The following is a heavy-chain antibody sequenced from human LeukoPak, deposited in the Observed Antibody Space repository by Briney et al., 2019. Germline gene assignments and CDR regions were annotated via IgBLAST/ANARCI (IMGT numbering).Heavy chain of an antibody. CDR2: ISAYNGNT. D-gene: IGHD3-22*01. V-gene: IGHV1-18*01. CDR3: ASRDYYDSSGYNDAFDI. J-gene: IGHJ3*02. CDR1: GYTFTSYG. Sequence: GASVKVSCKASGYTFTSYGISWVRQAPGQGLEWMGWISAYNGNTNYAQKLQGRVTMTTDTSTSTAYMELRSLRSDDTAVYYCASRDYYDSSGYNDAFDIWGQGTMVTVSS.